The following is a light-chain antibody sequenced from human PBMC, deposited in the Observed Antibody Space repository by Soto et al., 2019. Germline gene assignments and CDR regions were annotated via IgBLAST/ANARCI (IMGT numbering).Light chain of an antibody. Sequence: QSVLTQPASVSGSPGQSIAISCTGTSSDVGNYNYVSWYQHHPGKVPKLMIYEVSNRPSGISDRFSGSKSGNTASLTISGLQPDDEADYYCSSYASNSTIVFGGGTQLTVL. V-gene: IGLV2-14*01. J-gene: IGLJ2*01. CDR2: EVS. CDR3: SSYASNSTIV. CDR1: SSDVGNYNY.